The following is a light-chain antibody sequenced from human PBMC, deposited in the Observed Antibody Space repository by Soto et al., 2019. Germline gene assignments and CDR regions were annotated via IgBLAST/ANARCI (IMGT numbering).Light chain of an antibody. V-gene: IGKV3-15*01. Sequence: EIVMTQSPATLSVSPGETATLSCRASQSVSYNLAWYQQIPGQGPRLLIYGAFTRATGIPARFTGSGSGTEFTLTISSRQSEDFAVYYCQQYKNWPQLTFGGGTKVEIK. J-gene: IGKJ4*01. CDR3: QQYKNWPQLT. CDR1: QSVSYN. CDR2: GAF.